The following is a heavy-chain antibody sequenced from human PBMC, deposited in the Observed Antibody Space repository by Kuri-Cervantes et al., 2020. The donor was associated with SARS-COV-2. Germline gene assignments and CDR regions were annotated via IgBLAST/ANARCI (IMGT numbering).Heavy chain of an antibody. CDR1: GFTFSSYS. V-gene: IGHV3-21*01. J-gene: IGHJ4*02. CDR2: ISSSSSYI. CDR3: ARDRGVRGWYFDY. D-gene: IGHD3-10*01. Sequence: GGSLRLSCAASGFTFSSYSMNWVRQAPGKGLEWISPISSSSSYIYYADSVKGRFTISRDNAKNSLYLQMNSLRAEDTAVYYCARDRGVRGWYFDYWGQGTLVTVSS.